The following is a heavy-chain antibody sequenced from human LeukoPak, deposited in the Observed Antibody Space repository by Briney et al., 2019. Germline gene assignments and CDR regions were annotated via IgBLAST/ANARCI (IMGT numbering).Heavy chain of an antibody. CDR1: GGSFSGYY. V-gene: IGHV4-34*01. D-gene: IGHD6-19*01. Sequence: SETLSLTCAVYGGSFSGYYWSWIRQPPGKGLEWIGEINHSGSTNYNPSLKSRVTISVDTSKNQFSLKLSSVTAADTAVYYCARDIGYSSGWHTRSSFDYWGQGTLVTVSS. CDR3: ARDIGYSSGWHTRSSFDY. CDR2: INHSGST. J-gene: IGHJ4*02.